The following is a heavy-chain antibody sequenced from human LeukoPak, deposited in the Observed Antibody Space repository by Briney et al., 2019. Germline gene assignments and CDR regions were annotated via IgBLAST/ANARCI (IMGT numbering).Heavy chain of an antibody. J-gene: IGHJ5*02. V-gene: IGHV3-66*04. CDR1: GFSFSDYY. Sequence: GGSLRLSCAASGFSFSDYYMSWIRQAPGMGLEWVSVIYSGGTTYSADSVKGRFTISRDNSKNTLYLQMNSLRAEDTAVYYCARHDSWAGWFDPWGQGTLVTVSS. D-gene: IGHD3-22*01. CDR3: ARHDSWAGWFDP. CDR2: IYSGGTT.